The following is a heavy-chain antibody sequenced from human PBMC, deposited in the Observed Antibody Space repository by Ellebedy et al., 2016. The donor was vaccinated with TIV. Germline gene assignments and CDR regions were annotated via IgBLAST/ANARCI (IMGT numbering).Heavy chain of an antibody. D-gene: IGHD2-21*01. J-gene: IGHJ3*02. Sequence: MPGGSLRLSCTVSGGSISSRSYYWGWIRQPPGEGLEWIGEINHSGSNNYNPSLKSRVTISVDTSKNQFSLKLSSVTAADTAVYYCARGLFDHRMAVEIWGQGTMVTVSS. V-gene: IGHV4-39*07. CDR2: INHSGSN. CDR3: ARGLFDHRMAVEI. CDR1: GGSISSRSYY.